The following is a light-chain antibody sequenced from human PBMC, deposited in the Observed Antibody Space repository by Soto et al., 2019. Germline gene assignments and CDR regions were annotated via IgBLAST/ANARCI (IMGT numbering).Light chain of an antibody. CDR2: EVT. J-gene: IGLJ1*01. Sequence: QSVLTQPASVSGSPGQSITISCTGTTNDVGSYNFVSWYQQHPGKAPKLMIYEVTKRPLGVPDRFSGSKSGNTASLTVSGLQAEDEADYYCSSYAGSINPYVFGTGTKLTVL. CDR1: TNDVGSYNF. CDR3: SSYAGSINPYV. V-gene: IGLV2-8*01.